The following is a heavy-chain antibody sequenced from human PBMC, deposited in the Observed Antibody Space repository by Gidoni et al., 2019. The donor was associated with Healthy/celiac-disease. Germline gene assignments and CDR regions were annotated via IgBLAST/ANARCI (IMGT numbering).Heavy chain of an antibody. CDR1: VGTFSSYT. D-gene: IGHD2-15*01. CDR3: ARNSYCSGGSCYDVGAFDI. J-gene: IGHJ3*02. CDR2: IILILGIA. V-gene: IGHV1-69*02. Sequence: QVQRVQSGAEVKKPGSSVKVSCKASVGTFSSYTISWVRQAPGQGLEWMGRIILILGIANYAQKFQGRVTITADKSTSTAYMELSSLRSEDTAVYYCARNSYCSGGSCYDVGAFDIWGQGTMVTVSS.